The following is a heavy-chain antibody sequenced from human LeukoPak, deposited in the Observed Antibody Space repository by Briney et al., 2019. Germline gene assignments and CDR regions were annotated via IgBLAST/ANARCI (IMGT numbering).Heavy chain of an antibody. CDR3: ARSNGDLEY. CDR1: GYSISSGYY. D-gene: IGHD4-17*01. J-gene: IGHJ4*02. CDR2: IYHSGST. V-gene: IGHV4-38-2*02. Sequence: SETLSLTCTVSGYSISSGYYWGWIRQPPGKGLEWIGSIYHSGSTYYNPSLKSRVTISVDTSKNQFSLKLSSVTAADTAVYYCARSNGDLEYWGQGTLVTVSS.